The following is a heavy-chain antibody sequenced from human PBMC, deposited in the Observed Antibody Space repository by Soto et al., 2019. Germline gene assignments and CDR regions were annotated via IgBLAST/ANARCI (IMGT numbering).Heavy chain of an antibody. CDR2: IYYSGST. V-gene: IGHV4-39*01. Sequence: SETLSLTCTVSGGSISSSSYYWGWIRQPPGKGLEWIGSIYYSGSTYYNPSLKSRVTISVDTSKNQFSLKLSSVTAADTAVYYCASIGYGDYFDYWAQGTLVTVSS. J-gene: IGHJ4*02. CDR1: GGSISSSSYY. D-gene: IGHD4-17*01. CDR3: ASIGYGDYFDY.